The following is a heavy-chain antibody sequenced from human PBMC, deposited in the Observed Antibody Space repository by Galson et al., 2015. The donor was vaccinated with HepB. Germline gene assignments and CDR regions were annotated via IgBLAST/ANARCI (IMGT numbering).Heavy chain of an antibody. CDR3: ARGGGSCGGIRCHPLDH. Sequence: ETLSLTCAVYGGSFTEYNWTWVRQSPGKGLEWIGEINHGGRTKYNPSLRSRVTMSVHTSKNQFSLNLTSVAAADTAVYYCARGGGSCGGIRCHPLDHWGQGSLVTVSS. CDR1: GGSFTEYN. J-gene: IGHJ4*02. CDR2: INHGGRT. D-gene: IGHD2-15*01. V-gene: IGHV4-34*01.